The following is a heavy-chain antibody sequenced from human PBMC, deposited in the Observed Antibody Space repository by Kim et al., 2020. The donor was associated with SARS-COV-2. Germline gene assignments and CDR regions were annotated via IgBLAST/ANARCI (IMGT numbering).Heavy chain of an antibody. V-gene: IGHV1-24*01. CDR3: ATGAAAGKSNWFDP. D-gene: IGHD6-13*01. J-gene: IGHJ5*02. Sequence: SQGRVTMTEDTSTDTAYMELSSLRSEDTAVYYCATGAAAGKSNWFDPWGQGTLVTVSS.